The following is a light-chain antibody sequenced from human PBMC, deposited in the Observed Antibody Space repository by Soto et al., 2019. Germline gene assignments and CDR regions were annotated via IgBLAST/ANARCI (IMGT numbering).Light chain of an antibody. Sequence: EIVMSQTPATLSVSPGERGTLSCRASQSVSSNLAWYQQKPGQSPRLLIYGASTRATGVPARFSGSGSGTEFTLTISSLQSEDFAVYYCQQYINLWTFGQGTNVEIK. CDR2: GAS. J-gene: IGKJ1*01. CDR1: QSVSSN. V-gene: IGKV3-15*01. CDR3: QQYINLWT.